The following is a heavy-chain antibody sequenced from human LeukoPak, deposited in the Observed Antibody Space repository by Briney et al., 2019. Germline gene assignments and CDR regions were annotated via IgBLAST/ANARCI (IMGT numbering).Heavy chain of an antibody. CDR3: ARLRVSGSYLYYFDN. V-gene: IGHV4-4*09. CDR2: ILTSGST. J-gene: IGHJ4*02. D-gene: IGHD1-26*01. CDR1: GGSISSYH. Sequence: SETLSLTCTVSGGSISSYHWSWVRQPPRKGLEYIGYILTSGSTNYNPSLKSRVSISVDTSKNQSSLKLSSVTAADTAVYYCARLRVSGSYLYYFDNWGQGTLVTVSS.